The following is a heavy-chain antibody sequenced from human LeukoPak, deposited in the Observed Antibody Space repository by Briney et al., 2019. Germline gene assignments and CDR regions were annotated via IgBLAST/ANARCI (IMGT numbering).Heavy chain of an antibody. CDR2: IYYSGSI. CDR3: ARKATTGPTKAAFDI. D-gene: IGHD4-17*01. CDR1: GYSISSSNY. V-gene: IGHV4-28*05. J-gene: IGHJ3*02. Sequence: SETLSLTCAVSGYSISSSNYWAWIRQPPGKGLEWIGHIYYSGSIYYNRSLKSRVTMSVDTSKNQFSLKLSSVTAVDTAVYYCARKATTGPTKAAFDIWGQGTMVTVSS.